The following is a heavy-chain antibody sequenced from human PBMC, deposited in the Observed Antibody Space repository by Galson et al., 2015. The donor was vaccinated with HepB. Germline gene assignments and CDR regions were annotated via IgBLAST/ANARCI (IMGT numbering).Heavy chain of an antibody. CDR2: IDPTDSYT. V-gene: IGHV5-10-1*01. D-gene: IGHD2-21*02. J-gene: IGHJ6*02. CDR1: GYSFTNYW. Sequence: QSGAEVKKPGESLRISCKGFGYSFTNYWISWVRQMPGRGLEWMGRIDPTDSYTNYSPSFQGHVTFSTDKSISTAYLQWSSLKASDTAMYYCARSYCAGDRYVGPDYGMDVWGQGTTVTVSS. CDR3: ARSYCAGDRYVGPDYGMDV.